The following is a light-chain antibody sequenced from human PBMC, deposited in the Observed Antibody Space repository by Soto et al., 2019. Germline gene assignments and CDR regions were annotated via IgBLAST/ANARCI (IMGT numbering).Light chain of an antibody. Sequence: QSALTQPASVSGSPGQSITISCTGTSSDIGAYNYVSWYQQYPGKAPKLMIYGVTNRPSGVSNRFSGSKTGNTAPLTISGLQAEDEADYYCFSHRSGDSHVFGTGPKVTVL. CDR3: FSHRSGDSHV. V-gene: IGLV2-14*01. CDR1: SSDIGAYNY. J-gene: IGLJ1*01. CDR2: GVT.